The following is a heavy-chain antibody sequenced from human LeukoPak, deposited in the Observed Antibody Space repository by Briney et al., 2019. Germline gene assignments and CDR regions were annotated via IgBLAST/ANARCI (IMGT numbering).Heavy chain of an antibody. CDR3: ARQSYSYGIDY. V-gene: IGHV5-51*01. CDR1: GYRFSSYW. D-gene: IGHD5-18*01. J-gene: IGHJ4*02. Sequence: GESLKISCKSSGYRFSSYWIGWVRPMPGKGLEWMGIIYPDDSDIKYSPSFQGQVTISADKSINTAHLQWASLKASDTAIYYCARQSYSYGIDYWGQGTLVTVSS. CDR2: IYPDDSDI.